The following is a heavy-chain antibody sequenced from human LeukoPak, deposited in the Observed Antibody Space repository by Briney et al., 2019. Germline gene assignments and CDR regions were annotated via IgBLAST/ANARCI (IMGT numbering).Heavy chain of an antibody. CDR2: IYYSGSGST. J-gene: IGHJ4*02. CDR3: ARRGGHGGSFDY. D-gene: IGHD4-23*01. CDR1: GGSISSYY. Sequence: SETLSLTCTVSGGSISSYYWSWIRQPPGKGLEWIGYIYYSGSGSTNYNPSLKSRVSISVDTSKNYFSLKLSSVTAADTAVYYCARRGGHGGSFDYWGQGTLVTVSS. V-gene: IGHV4-59*08.